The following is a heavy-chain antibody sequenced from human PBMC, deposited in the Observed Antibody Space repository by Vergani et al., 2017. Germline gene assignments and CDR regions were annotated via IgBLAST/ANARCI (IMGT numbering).Heavy chain of an antibody. J-gene: IGHJ4*02. V-gene: IGHV3-30*04. CDR2: ISYDGSNK. Sequence: VQLVESGGGVVQPGRSLRLSCAASGFTFSSYAMHWVRQAPGKGLEWVAVISYDGSNKYYADSVKGRFTISRDNSKNTLYLQMNSLRAEDTAVYYCAGTSNIAARPDYWGQGTLVTVSS. CDR3: AGTSNIAARPDY. CDR1: GFTFSSYA. D-gene: IGHD6-6*01.